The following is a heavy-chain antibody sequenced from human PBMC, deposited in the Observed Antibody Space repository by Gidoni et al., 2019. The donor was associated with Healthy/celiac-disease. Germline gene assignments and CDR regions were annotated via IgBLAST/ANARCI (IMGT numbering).Heavy chain of an antibody. J-gene: IGHJ4*02. CDR2: IWYDGSNK. CDR3: ARDAGAAALDY. V-gene: IGHV3-33*01. CDR1: GFTFSSYG. D-gene: IGHD6-13*01. Sequence: QVQRVESGGGVVQPGRSLRLSCAASGFTFSSYGMHWVRQAPGKGVEWVAVIWYDGSNKYYADSVKGRFTISRDNSKNTLYLQMNSLRAEDTAVYYCARDAGAAALDYWGQGTLVTVSS.